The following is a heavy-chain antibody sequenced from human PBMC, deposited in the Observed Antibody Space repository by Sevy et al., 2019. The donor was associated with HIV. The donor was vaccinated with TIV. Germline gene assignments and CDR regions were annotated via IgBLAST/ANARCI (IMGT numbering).Heavy chain of an antibody. J-gene: IGHJ6*02. CDR2: ISYTGTTI. CDR1: RFTFNTYN. Sequence: GGSLRLSCAVSRFTFNTYNMNWVRQAPGKGLEWVSYISYTGTTIYYADSVRGRFTISRDNAKNTLYLQMNSLRDEDTAVYYCASSDATSRFGYYYFAMDFWGQGTSVTVSS. D-gene: IGHD3-22*01. V-gene: IGHV3-48*02. CDR3: ASSDATSRFGYYYFAMDF.